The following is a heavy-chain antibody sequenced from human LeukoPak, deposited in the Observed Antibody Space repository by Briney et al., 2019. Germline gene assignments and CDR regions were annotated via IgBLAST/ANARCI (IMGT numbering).Heavy chain of an antibody. CDR2: ISSSDSTI. CDR3: ARDRRGYSYGYGGKFGY. CDR1: GFTFSDYY. V-gene: IGHV3-11*01. Sequence: GGSLRLSCAASGFTFSDYYMSWIRQAPGKGLEWVSYISSSDSTIYYADSVKGRFTISRDSAKNSLYLQMNSLRAEDTAVYYCARDRRGYSYGYGGKFGYWGQGTLVTVSS. D-gene: IGHD5-18*01. J-gene: IGHJ4*02.